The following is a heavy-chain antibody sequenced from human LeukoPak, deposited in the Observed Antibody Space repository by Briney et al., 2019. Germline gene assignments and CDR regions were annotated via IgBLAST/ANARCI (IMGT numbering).Heavy chain of an antibody. CDR1: GFTFSSYA. V-gene: IGHV3-23*01. CDR3: AKDIWELPLFDY. Sequence: GGSLRLSCAASGFTFSSYAMSWVRQAPGKGLEWVSAISGSGGSTYYADSVKGRFTISRDNSKITLYLQMNSLRAEDTAVYYCAKDIWELPLFDYWGQGTLVTVSS. D-gene: IGHD1-26*01. CDR2: ISGSGGST. J-gene: IGHJ4*02.